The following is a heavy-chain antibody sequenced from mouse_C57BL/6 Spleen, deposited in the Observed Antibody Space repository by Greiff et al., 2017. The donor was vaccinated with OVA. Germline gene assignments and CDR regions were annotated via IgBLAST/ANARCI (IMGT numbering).Heavy chain of an antibody. CDR3: AREYYGSDAMDY. CDR2: FYPGDGDT. D-gene: IGHD1-1*01. J-gene: IGHJ4*01. Sequence: VQLQQSGPELVKPGASVKISCKASGYAFSSYWMNWVKQRPGKGLEWIGRFYPGDGDTNYNGKFKGKATLTADKSSSTAYMQLSSLTSEDSAVYFCAREYYGSDAMDYWGQGTSVTVSA. V-gene: IGHV1-82*01. CDR1: GYAFSSYW.